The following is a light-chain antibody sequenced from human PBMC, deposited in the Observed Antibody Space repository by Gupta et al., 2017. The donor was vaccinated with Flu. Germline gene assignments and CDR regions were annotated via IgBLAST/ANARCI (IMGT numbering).Light chain of an antibody. CDR3: SSYTSSSTVV. CDR1: SSDVGGYNY. CDR2: VVS. Sequence: SDLTQTGSVCGSPGQEITLCCTRTSSDVGGYNYVSWYQQHPGKPPKLKSYVVSKRPSGVSNRFSGSRSGNTSSLTLSGRQAEDEDHYDCSSYTSSSTVVFGRGTKLSVL. J-gene: IGLJ2*01. V-gene: IGLV2-14*01.